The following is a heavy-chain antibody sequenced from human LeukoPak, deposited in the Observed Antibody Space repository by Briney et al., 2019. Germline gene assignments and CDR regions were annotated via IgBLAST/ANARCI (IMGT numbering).Heavy chain of an antibody. CDR2: IWYDGSNK. D-gene: IGHD5-18*01. Sequence: PGGSLRLSCAASGFTFSSYGMHWVRQDPGKGLEWVAVIWYDGSNKYYADPVKGRFTISRDNSKNTLYLQMNSLRAEDTAVYYCARDDGGYSYGCDYWGQGTLVTVSS. CDR3: ARDDGGYSYGCDY. V-gene: IGHV3-33*01. J-gene: IGHJ4*02. CDR1: GFTFSSYG.